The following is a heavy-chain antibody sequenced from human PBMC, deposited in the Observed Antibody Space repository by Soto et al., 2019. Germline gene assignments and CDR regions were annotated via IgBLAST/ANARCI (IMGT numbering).Heavy chain of an antibody. CDR1: GFTFSSYA. J-gene: IGHJ4*02. Sequence: QVQLVEAGGGVVQPGRSLRLSCAASGFTFSSYAMHWVRQAPGKGLEWVAVISYDGSNKYYADSVKGRFTISRDHSKNTLYLQMNSLRAEDTAVYYCARDKLRRYFDYWGQGTLVTVSS. V-gene: IGHV3-30-3*01. CDR2: ISYDGSNK. CDR3: ARDKLRRYFDY.